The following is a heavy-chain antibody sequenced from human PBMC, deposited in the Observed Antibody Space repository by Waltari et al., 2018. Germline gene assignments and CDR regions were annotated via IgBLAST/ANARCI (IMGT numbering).Heavy chain of an antibody. CDR3: ARGDLRAVAECDY. V-gene: IGHV5-51*03. D-gene: IGHD6-19*01. J-gene: IGHJ4*02. CDR2: IYPGDSDT. CDR1: GYRLTSHW. Sequence: EVQLVQYGAAVTNPGAPLKIPCKGSGYRLTSHWTGWVRQMPGKGLEWMGIIYPGDSDTRYSPSFQGQVTISADKSISTAYLQWSSLKASDTAMYYCARGDLRAVAECDYWGQGTLVTVSS.